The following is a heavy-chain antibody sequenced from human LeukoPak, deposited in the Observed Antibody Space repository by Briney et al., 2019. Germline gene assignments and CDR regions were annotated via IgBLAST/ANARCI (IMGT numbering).Heavy chain of an antibody. CDR2: ISSSSSYI. D-gene: IGHD6-19*01. V-gene: IGHV3-21*01. CDR3: ARHQERKAVAGTLGY. Sequence: GGSLRLSCAASGFTFCSYSMNWVRQAPGKGLEWVSSISSSSSYIYYADSVKGRFTISRDNAKNSLYLQMNSLRAQDTAVYYCARHQERKAVAGTLGYWGQGTLVTVSS. J-gene: IGHJ4*02. CDR1: GFTFCSYS.